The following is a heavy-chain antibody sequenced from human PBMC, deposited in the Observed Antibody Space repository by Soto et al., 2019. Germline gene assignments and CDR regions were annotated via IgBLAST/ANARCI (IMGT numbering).Heavy chain of an antibody. CDR2: INPDGGST. V-gene: IGHV1-46*01. J-gene: IGHJ4*02. CDR3: AKAPAGGAIITTFSDHIDS. D-gene: IGHD3-22*01. CDR1: GYTFTSYY. Sequence: ASVKVSCKASGYTFTSYYMHWVRQAPGQGLEWMGIINPDGGSTRYAPNFQGRVTMTRDTSTSTVYMELSSLRSEDTAVYYCAKAPAGGAIITTFSDHIDSWGQGTLVTVSS.